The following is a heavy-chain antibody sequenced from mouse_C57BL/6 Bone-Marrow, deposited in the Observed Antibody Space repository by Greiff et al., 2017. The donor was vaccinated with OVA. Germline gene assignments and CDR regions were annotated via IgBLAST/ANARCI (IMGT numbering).Heavy chain of an antibody. Sequence: EVKLQQSGPELVKPGASVKISCKASGYSFTDYNMNWVKQSNGKSLEWIGVINPNYGTTSYNQKFKGKATLTVDQSSSTAYMQLNSLTSEDSAVYYCARLDYYGSSYEGAYWGQGTLVTVSA. CDR2: INPNYGTT. J-gene: IGHJ3*01. CDR1: GYSFTDYN. V-gene: IGHV1-39*01. CDR3: ARLDYYGSSYEGAY. D-gene: IGHD1-1*01.